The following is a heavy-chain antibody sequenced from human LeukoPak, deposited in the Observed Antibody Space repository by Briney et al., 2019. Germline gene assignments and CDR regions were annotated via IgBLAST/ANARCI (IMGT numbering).Heavy chain of an antibody. Sequence: GGSLRLSCAASGFTFSNAWMSWVRQAPGKGLEWVGRIKSKTDGGTTDYAAPVKGRFTISRDDSKNTLYLQMNSLRAEDTAVYYCARANLYYGSSGYGYDYWGQGTLVTVSS. D-gene: IGHD3-22*01. V-gene: IGHV3-15*01. CDR1: GFTFSNAW. J-gene: IGHJ4*02. CDR3: ARANLYYGSSGYGYDY. CDR2: IKSKTDGGTT.